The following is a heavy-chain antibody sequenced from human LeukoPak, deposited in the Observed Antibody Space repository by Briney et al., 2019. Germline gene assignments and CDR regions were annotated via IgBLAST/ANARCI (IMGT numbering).Heavy chain of an antibody. CDR1: GFTFSGSA. Sequence: GGSLRLSCAASGFTFSGSAMHWVRQASGKGLEWVGRIRSKANSYATAYAASVKGRFTISRDDSKNTAYLQMNSLKTEDTGVYYCGRPFNYDASGSYDYWGQGTLVTVSS. CDR2: IRSKANSYAT. D-gene: IGHD3-10*01. CDR3: GRPFNYDASGSYDY. V-gene: IGHV3-73*01. J-gene: IGHJ4*02.